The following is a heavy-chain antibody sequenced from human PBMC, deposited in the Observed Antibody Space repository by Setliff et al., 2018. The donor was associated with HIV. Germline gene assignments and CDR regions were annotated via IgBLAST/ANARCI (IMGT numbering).Heavy chain of an antibody. Sequence: ASVKVSCKASGYTFISYAVYWVRQAPGQGLEWVGWINPNNGNTKYAQNFQGRVSMTTTDTSTTTAYMERRSLTSDDTAVYYCARNTDVDSVYRPFHIWGQGTMVTVSS. J-gene: IGHJ3*02. V-gene: IGHV1-18*01. CDR2: INPNNGNT. CDR3: ARNTDVDSVYRPFHI. D-gene: IGHD1-26*01. CDR1: GYTFISYA.